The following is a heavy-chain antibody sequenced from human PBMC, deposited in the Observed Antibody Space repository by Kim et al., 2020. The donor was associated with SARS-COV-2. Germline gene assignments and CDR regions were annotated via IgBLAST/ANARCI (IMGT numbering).Heavy chain of an antibody. CDR3: ARAYSSGWAYFDY. V-gene: IGHV3-21*01. J-gene: IGHJ4*02. Sequence: ANSGQGRFTIARDNAKNSLYLQMNSLRAEDTAVYYCARAYSSGWAYFDYWGQGTLVTVSS. D-gene: IGHD6-19*01.